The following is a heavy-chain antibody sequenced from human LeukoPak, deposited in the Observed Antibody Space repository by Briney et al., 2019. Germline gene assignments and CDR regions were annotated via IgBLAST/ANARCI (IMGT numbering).Heavy chain of an antibody. J-gene: IGHJ4*02. CDR1: GGSISSGGYY. D-gene: IGHD6-19*01. V-gene: IGHV4-30-2*01. Sequence: NPSETLSLTCTVSGGSISSGGYYWSWIRQPPGKGLEWIGYIYHSGSTYYNPSLKSRVTISVDRSKNQFSLKLSSVTAADTAVYYCARDPRYSSGWYYFDYWGQGTLVTVSS. CDR2: IYHSGST. CDR3: ARDPRYSSGWYYFDY.